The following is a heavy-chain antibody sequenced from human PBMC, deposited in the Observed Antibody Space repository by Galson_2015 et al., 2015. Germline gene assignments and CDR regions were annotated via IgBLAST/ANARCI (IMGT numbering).Heavy chain of an antibody. CDR2: INPSDGIA. CDR3: ARAADQYFDS. D-gene: IGHD4-11*01. V-gene: IGHV1-46*01. Sequence: SVKVSCKAFGYSFTTGDYIHWVRQAPGQGLEWMGIINPSDGIANYTEKFQGRVTMTRDTSTSSVYIDVSRLRSEDTAVYYCARAADQYFDSWGQGTPVTVSS. CDR1: GYSFTTGDY. J-gene: IGHJ4*02.